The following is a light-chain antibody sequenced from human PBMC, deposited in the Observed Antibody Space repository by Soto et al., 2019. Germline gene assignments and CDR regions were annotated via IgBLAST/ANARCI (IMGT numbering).Light chain of an antibody. CDR2: GNN. Sequence: QSVLTQPPSASGTPGQRVTISCSGSSSNIGSNTVNWFQQLPGTAPKLLIYGNNQRPSGVPDRFSGSKSGTSASLAISGLQSEDEADYYCAAWDDSLTGWVFGGGTKLTV. CDR3: AAWDDSLTGWV. CDR1: SSNIGSNT. J-gene: IGLJ3*02. V-gene: IGLV1-44*01.